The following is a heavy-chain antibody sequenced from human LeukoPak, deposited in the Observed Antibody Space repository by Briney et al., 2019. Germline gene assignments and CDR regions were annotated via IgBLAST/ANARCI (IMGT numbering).Heavy chain of an antibody. CDR1: GYAFKNYG. Sequence: ASVKVSCKASGYAFKNYGISWVRQAPGQGLQWMGWISTYDGNTNYAQKLQGRVTMTTDTSTSTAYMELRSLRSDDTAVYYCARGGGRSIFGVVTKDFDNWGQGTLVTV. CDR3: ARGGGRSIFGVVTKDFDN. CDR2: ISTYDGNT. D-gene: IGHD3-3*01. V-gene: IGHV1-18*01. J-gene: IGHJ4*02.